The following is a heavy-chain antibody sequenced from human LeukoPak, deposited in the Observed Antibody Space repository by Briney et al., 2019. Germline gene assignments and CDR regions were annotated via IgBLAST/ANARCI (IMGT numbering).Heavy chain of an antibody. CDR2: ISAYNGNT. V-gene: IGHV1-18*01. J-gene: IGHJ4*02. D-gene: IGHD2-2*02. Sequence: ASVKVSCKASGYSFTSYGISWVRQAPGQGLEWMGCISAYNGNTNYAQKLQGRVTMTTDTSTSTAYMELRSLRSDDTAVYYCARDNPVGEYQLLYLPFSAFDYWGQGTLVTVSP. CDR1: GYSFTSYG. CDR3: ARDNPVGEYQLLYLPFSAFDY.